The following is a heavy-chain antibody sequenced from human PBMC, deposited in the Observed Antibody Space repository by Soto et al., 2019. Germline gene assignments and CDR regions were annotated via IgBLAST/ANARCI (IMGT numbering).Heavy chain of an antibody. CDR3: AKGFIRDCGGDCTVDT. Sequence: GSALRLSCADSGCTFISYTMSWVRQAPGKGLEWVSGISATGGSTYYADSVKGRFTFSRDNSKNTLYLKMNSLRAEDTAVYYCAKGFIRDCGGDCTVDTWGQGTLVPVS. D-gene: IGHD2-21*02. CDR1: GCTFISYT. J-gene: IGHJ4*02. V-gene: IGHV3-23*01. CDR2: ISATGGST.